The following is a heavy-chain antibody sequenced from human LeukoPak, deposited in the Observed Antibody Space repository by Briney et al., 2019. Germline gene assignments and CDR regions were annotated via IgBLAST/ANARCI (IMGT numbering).Heavy chain of an antibody. D-gene: IGHD5-24*01. CDR1: GFTFSNYW. J-gene: IGHJ4*02. CDR3: TRVGYIDEGIDY. Sequence: GGSLRLSCAASGFTFSNYWMTWVRQAPGKGLEWVAHIKQDGSDKYYVDSVKGRFTISRDNAKNSLSLQMNSLRAEDTAIYYCTRVGYIDEGIDYWGQGTLVTVSS. CDR2: IKQDGSDK. V-gene: IGHV3-7*04.